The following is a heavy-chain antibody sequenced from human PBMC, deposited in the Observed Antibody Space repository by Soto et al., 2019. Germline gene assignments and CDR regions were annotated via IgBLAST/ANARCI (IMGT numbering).Heavy chain of an antibody. J-gene: IGHJ3*02. Sequence: SETLSLTCTVSGGSISSSSYYWGWIRQPPGKGLEWIGSIYYSGSTYYNPSLKSRVTISVDTSKNQFSLKLSSVTAADTAVYYCARGAINWSPDDAFDIWGQGTMVTVSS. CDR1: GGSISSSSYY. D-gene: IGHD1-20*01. CDR3: ARGAINWSPDDAFDI. V-gene: IGHV4-39*01. CDR2: IYYSGST.